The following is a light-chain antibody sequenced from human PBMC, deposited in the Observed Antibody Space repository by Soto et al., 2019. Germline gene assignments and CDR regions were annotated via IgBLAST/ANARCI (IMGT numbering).Light chain of an antibody. CDR2: DAS. Sequence: DIQMTQSPSTLSASVGDRVTITCRASQSISSWLAWYQQKPGKAPKLLIYDASSLESGVPSRFSGSGSWTEFTLTISSLQPDDFATYYCQQYNSQAGETFGQGTKVDIK. V-gene: IGKV1-5*01. J-gene: IGKJ1*01. CDR3: QQYNSQAGET. CDR1: QSISSW.